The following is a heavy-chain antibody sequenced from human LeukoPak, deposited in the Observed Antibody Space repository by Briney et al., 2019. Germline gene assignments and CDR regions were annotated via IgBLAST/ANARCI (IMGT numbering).Heavy chain of an antibody. Sequence: GGSLRLTCADSGRTFSDPKLNWVRQARGRGLEWVGRIKSKTDGGTTDYAAPVKGRFTISRDDSKTTLYLQMNSLKTEDTAVYYCTTSGLFGWGQGALVTVSS. J-gene: IGHJ4*02. D-gene: IGHD3-22*01. CDR3: TTSGLFG. V-gene: IGHV3-15*01. CDR2: IKSKTDGGTT. CDR1: GRTFSDPK.